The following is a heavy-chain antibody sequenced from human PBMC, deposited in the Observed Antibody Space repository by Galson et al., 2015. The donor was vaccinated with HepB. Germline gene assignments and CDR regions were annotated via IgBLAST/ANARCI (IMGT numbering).Heavy chain of an antibody. D-gene: IGHD3-10*01. J-gene: IGHJ6*02. CDR1: GYTFTSYG. V-gene: IGHV1-18*01. Sequence: SVKVSCKASGYTFTSYGISWVRQAPGQGLEWMGWISAYNGNTNYAQKLQGRVTMTTDTSTSTAYMELRSLRSDDTAVYYCASQKVYGSGSYTYYYYGLDVWGQGTTVIVSS. CDR3: ASQKVYGSGSYTYYYYGLDV. CDR2: ISAYNGNT.